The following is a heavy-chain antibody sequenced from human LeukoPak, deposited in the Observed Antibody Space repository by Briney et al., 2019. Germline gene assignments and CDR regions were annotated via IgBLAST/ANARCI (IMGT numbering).Heavy chain of an antibody. V-gene: IGHV3-23*01. CDR2: ISGSGGST. CDR3: AKDGDTAMVTMAFDI. Sequence: PGGSLRLSCAASGFTFSSYAMSWVRQAPVKGLEWVSAISGSGGSTYYADSVKGRLTISRDNSKNTLYLQMNSLRAEDTAVYYFAKDGDTAMVTMAFDIWGQGTMVTVSS. CDR1: GFTFSSYA. J-gene: IGHJ3*02. D-gene: IGHD5-18*01.